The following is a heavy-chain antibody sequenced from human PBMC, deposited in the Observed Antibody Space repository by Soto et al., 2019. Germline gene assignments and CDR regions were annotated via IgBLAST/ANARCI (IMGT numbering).Heavy chain of an antibody. CDR1: GDNFTTYW. D-gene: IGHD5-12*01. V-gene: IGHV5-51*01. CDR3: ARLSGDGYNSFDY. J-gene: IGHJ4*02. CDR2: IYPGDSDT. Sequence: GESLKISCKSSGDNFTTYWIGWVRQMPGKGLEWMGIIYPGDSDTRYSPSFQGQVTISADKSISTAYLQWSSLKASDTAMYYCARLSGDGYNSFDYWGQGALVTVS.